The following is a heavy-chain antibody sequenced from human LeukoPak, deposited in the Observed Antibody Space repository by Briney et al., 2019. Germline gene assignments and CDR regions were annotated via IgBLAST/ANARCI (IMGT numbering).Heavy chain of an antibody. V-gene: IGHV4-39*02. CDR2: IYYSGST. Sequence: PSETLSLTCTVSGGSISSNTYYWGWIRQPPGKGLEWIGSIYYSGSTYYNPSLKSRVTISVDTSKNHFSLKLSSVTAADTAVYYCARPNHSSSSLDYWGQGTLVTVSS. CDR3: ARPNHSSSSLDY. D-gene: IGHD6-6*01. CDR1: GGSISSNTYY. J-gene: IGHJ4*02.